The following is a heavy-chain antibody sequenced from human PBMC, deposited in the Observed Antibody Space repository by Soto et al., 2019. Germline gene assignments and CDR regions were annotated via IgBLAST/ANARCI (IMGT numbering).Heavy chain of an antibody. Sequence: SETLSLTCTVSGGSISSYYWSWIRQPPGKGLEWIGYIYYSGSTNYNPSLKSRVTISVDTSKNQFSLKLSSVTAADTAVYYCASLPITMVRGVTQPYYYYYYMDVWGKGTTVTVSS. D-gene: IGHD3-10*01. CDR1: GGSISSYY. CDR3: ASLPITMVRGVTQPYYYYYYMDV. V-gene: IGHV4-59*08. J-gene: IGHJ6*03. CDR2: IYYSGST.